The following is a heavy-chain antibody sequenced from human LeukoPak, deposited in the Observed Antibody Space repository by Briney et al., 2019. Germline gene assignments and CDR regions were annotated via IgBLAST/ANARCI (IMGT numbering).Heavy chain of an antibody. V-gene: IGHV3-53*01. CDR3: ARSPPYSLFDY. CDR1: GFTFSSYE. J-gene: IGHJ4*02. D-gene: IGHD2-21*01. CDR2: IYSGGST. Sequence: PGGSLRLSCAASGFTFSSYEMNWVRQAPGKGLEWVSVIYSGGSTYYADSVKGRFTISRDNSKNTLYLQMNSLRAEDTAVYYCARSPPYSLFDYWGQGTLVTVSS.